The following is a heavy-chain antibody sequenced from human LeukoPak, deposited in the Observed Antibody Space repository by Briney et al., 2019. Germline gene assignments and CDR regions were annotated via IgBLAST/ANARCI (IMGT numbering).Heavy chain of an antibody. V-gene: IGHV1-69*01. D-gene: IGHD2-15*01. CDR3: AREDCSGGSCYWDFDY. J-gene: IGHJ4*02. Sequence: SSVKVSCKAFGGTFSSYAISGGRQAPGQGLEWMGGIIPIFVTAICAQKFQGRVTITADEYTSTAYVELSSLRSEDTAVYYCAREDCSGGSCYWDFDYWGQGTLVSVSS. CDR1: GGTFSSYA. CDR2: IIPIFVTA.